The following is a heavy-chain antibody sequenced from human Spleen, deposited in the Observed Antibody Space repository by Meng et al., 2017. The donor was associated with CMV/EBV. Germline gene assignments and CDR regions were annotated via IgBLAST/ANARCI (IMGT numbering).Heavy chain of an antibody. CDR2: FNWNGAST. J-gene: IGHJ4*02. V-gene: IGHV3-20*04. CDR3: ARHFCSSTSCALDY. CDR1: GFTFSSHW. D-gene: IGHD2-2*01. Sequence: GESLKISCAASGFTFSSHWMTWVRQAPGKGLEWVSGFNWNGASTHYADSVKGRFTISRDNAKNSLILQMHSLGAEDTALYYCARHFCSSTSCALDYWGQGTLVTVSS.